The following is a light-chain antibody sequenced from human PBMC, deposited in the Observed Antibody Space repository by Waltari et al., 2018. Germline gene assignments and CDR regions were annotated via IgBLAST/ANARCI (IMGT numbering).Light chain of an antibody. V-gene: IGLV1-47*01. CDR1: NSHIRTTP. Sequence: SVLTHPPSASAIPVQRASIPCSGRNSHIRTTPVYWYRHLPGTTPKLLIYRNKQRPAGVPDRFSGSKSGTSASLAISGLRPEDEANYYCAVWDDSLSGPLFGGGTKLTVL. J-gene: IGLJ2*01. CDR3: AVWDDSLSGPL. CDR2: RNK.